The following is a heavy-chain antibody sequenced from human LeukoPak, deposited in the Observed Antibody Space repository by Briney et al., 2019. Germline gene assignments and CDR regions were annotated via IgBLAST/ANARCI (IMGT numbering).Heavy chain of an antibody. Sequence: SETLSLTCTVSGCSISSYYWGWIRQPPGKGLEWIGSIYHSGSTYYNPSLKSRVTISVDTSKSQFSPKLSSVTDADTAVYYCARDSGSSWYHFRWFDPWGQGTLVTVSS. CDR3: ARDSGSSWYHFRWFDP. V-gene: IGHV4-38-2*02. J-gene: IGHJ5*02. D-gene: IGHD6-13*01. CDR1: GCSISSYY. CDR2: IYHSGST.